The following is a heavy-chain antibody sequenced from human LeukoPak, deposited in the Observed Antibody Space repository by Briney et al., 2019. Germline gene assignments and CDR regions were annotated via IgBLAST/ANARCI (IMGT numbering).Heavy chain of an antibody. CDR3: ASERYDYDSSGEYLDNYYGMDV. CDR1: GGSFRAYF. D-gene: IGHD3-22*01. Sequence: SETLSLTCTVYGGSFRAYFWSWIRQPPGKGLEWIGEIDQSGRANYNPSLNGRVTITMDASTSHFSLSLASVTAADTAIYYCASERYDYDSSGEYLDNYYGMDVWGQGTTVTVSS. J-gene: IGHJ6*02. V-gene: IGHV4-34*01. CDR2: IDQSGRA.